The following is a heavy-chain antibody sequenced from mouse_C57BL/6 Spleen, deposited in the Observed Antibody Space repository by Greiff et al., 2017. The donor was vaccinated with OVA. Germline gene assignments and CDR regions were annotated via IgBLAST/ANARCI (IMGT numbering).Heavy chain of an antibody. Sequence: EVKLMESGPGLVKPSQSLSLTCSVTGYSITSGYYWNWIRQFPGNKLEWMGYISYDGSNNYNPSLKNRISITRDTSKNQFFLKLNSVTTEDTATYYCARDKYYGSSYVDWYFDVWGTGTTVTVSS. CDR3: ARDKYYGSSYVDWYFDV. CDR1: GYSITSGYY. J-gene: IGHJ1*03. CDR2: ISYDGSN. V-gene: IGHV3-6*01. D-gene: IGHD1-1*01.